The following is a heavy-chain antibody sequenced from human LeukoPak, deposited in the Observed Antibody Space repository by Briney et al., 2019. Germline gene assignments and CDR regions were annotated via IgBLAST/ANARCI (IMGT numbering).Heavy chain of an antibody. Sequence: GGSLRLSCAASGFTFTSYSMNWVRQAPGKGREWVSTISGGGGSTYYADSVKGRFTISRDNSKNTLYLQVNSLRAEDTAVYYCAKGGKWDVTPFDYWGQGTLVTVSS. CDR2: ISGGGGST. CDR1: GFTFTSYS. CDR3: AKGGKWDVTPFDY. J-gene: IGHJ4*02. D-gene: IGHD1-26*01. V-gene: IGHV3-23*01.